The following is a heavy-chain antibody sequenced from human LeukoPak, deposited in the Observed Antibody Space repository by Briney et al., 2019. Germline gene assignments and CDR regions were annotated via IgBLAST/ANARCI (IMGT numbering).Heavy chain of an antibody. V-gene: IGHV1-18*01. D-gene: IGHD1-7*01. CDR3: ARGGGDWNLPIDY. CDR2: ISAYNGNT. Sequence: GASVKVSCKASGYTFTSYGISWVRQAPGQGLEWMGWISAYNGNTNYAQKLQGRVTMITDTSTSTAYMELRGLRADDTAVNYWARGGGDWNLPIDYWGQGTLVTVSS. CDR1: GYTFTSYG. J-gene: IGHJ4*02.